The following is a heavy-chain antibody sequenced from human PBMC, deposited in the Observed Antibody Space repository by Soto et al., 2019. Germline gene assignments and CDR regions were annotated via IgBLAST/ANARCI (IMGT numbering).Heavy chain of an antibody. CDR1: GFIFSNYA. J-gene: IGHJ3*02. CDR2: MGGANGDT. Sequence: GGPLRLSCAASGFIFSNYAMSWVRQAPGKGLEWVAGMGGANGDTYYADSVMGRFAISRNNSKITLFLQMNSLRAEDTAVYYCAKDRVNHNSVWDAFDIWGQGTIVTVSS. V-gene: IGHV3-23*01. CDR3: AKDRVNHNSVWDAFDI. D-gene: IGHD2-21*01.